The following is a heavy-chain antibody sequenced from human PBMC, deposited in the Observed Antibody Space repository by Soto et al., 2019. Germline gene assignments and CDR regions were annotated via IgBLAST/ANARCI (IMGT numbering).Heavy chain of an antibody. J-gene: IGHJ3*02. CDR2: INHSGST. D-gene: IGHD6-19*01. CDR3: AGLGAVAGLDAFDI. CDR1: GGSFSGYY. Sequence: SETLSLTCAVYGGSFSGYYWSWIRQPPGKGLEWIGEINHSGSTNYNPSLKSRVTISVDTSKNQFFLKLSSVTAADTAVYYCAGLGAVAGLDAFDIWGQGTMVTVSS. V-gene: IGHV4-34*01.